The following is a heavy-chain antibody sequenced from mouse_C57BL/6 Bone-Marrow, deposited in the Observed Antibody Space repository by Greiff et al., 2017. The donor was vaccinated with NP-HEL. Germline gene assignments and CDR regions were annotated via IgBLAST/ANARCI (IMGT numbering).Heavy chain of an antibody. Sequence: QVQLQQPGAELVMPGASVKLSCKASGYTFTSYWMHWVKQRPGQGLEWIGEIDPSDSYTNYNKKFKGKSTLTVDKSSSTAYMQLSRLTSEDSAVYYCARTAQDKDVRFAYWGQGTLVTVSA. D-gene: IGHD3-2*02. CDR3: ARTAQDKDVRFAY. V-gene: IGHV1-69*01. CDR2: IDPSDSYT. CDR1: GYTFTSYW. J-gene: IGHJ3*01.